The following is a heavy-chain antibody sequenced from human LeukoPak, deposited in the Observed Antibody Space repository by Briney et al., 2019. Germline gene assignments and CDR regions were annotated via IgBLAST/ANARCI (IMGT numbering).Heavy chain of an antibody. Sequence: PSETLSLTCTVSGGSISSSTYFWDWIRQPPGKGLEWIGSICHTGSTYYNPSLKSRVSISIDTSKNQFSLRLRSVTAADTAVYYCARRRRDYDFWSGYSQFDPWGQGTLVTVSS. CDR1: GGSISSSTYF. D-gene: IGHD3-3*01. CDR3: ARRRRDYDFWSGYSQFDP. V-gene: IGHV4-39*01. J-gene: IGHJ5*02. CDR2: ICHTGST.